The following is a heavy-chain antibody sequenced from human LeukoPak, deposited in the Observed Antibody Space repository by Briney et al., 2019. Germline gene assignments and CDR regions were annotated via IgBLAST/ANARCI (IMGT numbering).Heavy chain of an antibody. V-gene: IGHV3-30*02. CDR1: GFTFSNYG. J-gene: IGHJ4*02. CDR3: AKDDPTAYFDY. D-gene: IGHD4-17*01. Sequence: GGSLRLSCAASGFTFSNYGMDWVRQAPGKGLEWVAFIRSDGTIKYYPDSVKGRFTISRDNSKNTLYLQIDSLRAEDTAVYYCAKDDPTAYFDYWGQGTLVTVSS. CDR2: IRSDGTIK.